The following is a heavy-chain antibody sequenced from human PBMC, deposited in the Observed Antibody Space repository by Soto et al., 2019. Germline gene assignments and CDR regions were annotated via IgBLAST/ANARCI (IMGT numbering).Heavy chain of an antibody. CDR1: GGSISSSSYY. Sequence: SETLSLTCTVSGGSISSSSYYWGWIRQPPGKGLEWIGSIYYSGSTYYNPSLKSRVTISVDTSKNQFSLKLSSVTAADTAVYYCARHLVRGAYDGSGSYYPYYGMDVWGQGTTVTAP. V-gene: IGHV4-39*01. CDR2: IYYSGST. D-gene: IGHD3-10*01. CDR3: ARHLVRGAYDGSGSYYPYYGMDV. J-gene: IGHJ6*02.